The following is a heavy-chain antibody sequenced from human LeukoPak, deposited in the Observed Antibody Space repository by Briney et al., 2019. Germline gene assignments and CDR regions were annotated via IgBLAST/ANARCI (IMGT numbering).Heavy chain of an antibody. CDR2: IEKDGSNK. D-gene: IGHD6-19*01. Sequence: HPGGSLRLSCAASGFTFKTYGMHWVRQAPGKGLDWVAFIEKDGSNKYYADSVKGRFTVSRDNSKNRLYLQMNSLRPEETALYYCAKALEQWPAVPEYWGQGTLVSVSS. CDR3: AKALEQWPAVPEY. V-gene: IGHV3-30*02. CDR1: GFTFKTYG. J-gene: IGHJ4*02.